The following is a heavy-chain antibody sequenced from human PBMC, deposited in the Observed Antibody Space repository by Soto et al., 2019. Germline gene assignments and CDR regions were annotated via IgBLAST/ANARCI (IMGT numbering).Heavy chain of an antibody. J-gene: IGHJ4*02. CDR1: GFIFRDYG. Sequence: PGGSLRLSCAASGFIFRDYGMQWVRQAPGKGLEWLAFIWHDGSKKYYVDSLKGRFTISRDNSKNTMYLQMNSPRVEDTAGYYCASQAFDYWGQGTLVTVSS. CDR2: IWHDGSKK. CDR3: ASQAFDY. V-gene: IGHV3-33*01.